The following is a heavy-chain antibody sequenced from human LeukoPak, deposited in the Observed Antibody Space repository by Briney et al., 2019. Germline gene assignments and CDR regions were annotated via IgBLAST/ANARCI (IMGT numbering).Heavy chain of an antibody. CDR1: GYRFTNYW. CDR3: ARREGKPNYGDLDDAFDI. J-gene: IGHJ3*02. Sequence: GESLKISCKGSGYRFTNYWVGWVRQKPGRGLEGMGIFFPADYSQTRYSPAFQGQVTISADKSISTAYLQRTSLKASDTAMYYCARREGKPNYGDLDDAFDIWGQGTMVTVSS. D-gene: IGHD4-17*01. V-gene: IGHV5-51*01. CDR2: FFPADYSQT.